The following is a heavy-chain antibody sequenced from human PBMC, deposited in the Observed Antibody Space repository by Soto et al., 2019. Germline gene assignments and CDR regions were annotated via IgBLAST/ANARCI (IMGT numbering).Heavy chain of an antibody. CDR1: GFTFSSYS. CDR2: ISSSSSYI. J-gene: IGHJ6*02. D-gene: IGHD2-15*01. CDR3: ASMALCSGGSCYYYGMDV. V-gene: IGHV3-21*01. Sequence: GESLKISCAASGFTFSSYSMNWVRQAPGKGLEWVSSISSSSSYIYYADSVKGRFTISRDNAKNSLYLQMNSLRAEDTAVYYCASMALCSGGSCYYYGMDVWGQGTTVTVSS.